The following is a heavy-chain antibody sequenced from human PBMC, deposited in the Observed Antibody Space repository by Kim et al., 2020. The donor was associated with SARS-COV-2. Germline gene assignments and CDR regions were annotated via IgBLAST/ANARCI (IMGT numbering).Heavy chain of an antibody. CDR3: ARGSKEHDL. D-gene: IGHD1-26*01. J-gene: IGHJ5*02. Sequence: GGSLRLSCVASGFTFSSFAMHWVRQAPGKGLEWVALISYDGVNEDYADSVKGRFTISRDNSEKTLFLQMNSLSAEDTALYYCARGSKEHDLWGQGTVVVVSS. CDR1: GFTFSSFA. CDR2: ISYDGVNE. V-gene: IGHV3-30*04.